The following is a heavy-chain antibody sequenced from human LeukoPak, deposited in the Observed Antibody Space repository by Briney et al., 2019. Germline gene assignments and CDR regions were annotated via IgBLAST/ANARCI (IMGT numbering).Heavy chain of an antibody. Sequence: SETLSLTCTVSGGSITSYYWSGIRQPPRKALEGIGYIYYSGSTNYTPSLKSRVTISVDTSKNQFSLKLSSVTAADTAVYYCARDDSSSSGGYGMDVWGQGTTVTVSS. CDR2: IYYSGST. D-gene: IGHD6-6*01. V-gene: IGHV4-59*13. CDR3: ARDDSSSSGGYGMDV. CDR1: GGSITSYY. J-gene: IGHJ6*02.